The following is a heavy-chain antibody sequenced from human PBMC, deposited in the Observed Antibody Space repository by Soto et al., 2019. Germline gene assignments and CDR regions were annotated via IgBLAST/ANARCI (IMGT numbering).Heavy chain of an antibody. D-gene: IGHD6-13*01. Sequence: SETLSLTCTVSGGSISSYYWSWIRQPPGKGLEWIGYIYYSGSTNYNPSLKSRVTISVDTSKNQFSLKLSSVTAADTAVYYCARDVVWSSSSWDYYHYYGMDVWGQGTTVTVSS. J-gene: IGHJ6*02. CDR3: ARDVVWSSSSWDYYHYYGMDV. CDR1: GGSISSYY. V-gene: IGHV4-59*12. CDR2: IYYSGST.